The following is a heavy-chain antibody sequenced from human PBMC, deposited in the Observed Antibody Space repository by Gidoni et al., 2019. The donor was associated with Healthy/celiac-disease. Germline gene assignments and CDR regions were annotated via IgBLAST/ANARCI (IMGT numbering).Heavy chain of an antibody. CDR3: ARAFAQSPPDYDFWSGYYTGMRAFDI. D-gene: IGHD3-3*01. CDR1: GGSLCGRHW. V-gene: IGHV4-4*02. Sequence: LHESGPGLVRPSGPLSLTCAVSGGSLCGRHWRSWVRQPPGKGLEWTGENYHSGSTNYNPALKSRVTISVDKSKNQFSLKLSSVTAADTAVYYCARAFAQSPPDYDFWSGYYTGMRAFDIWGQGTMVTVSS. CDR2: NYHSGST. J-gene: IGHJ3*02.